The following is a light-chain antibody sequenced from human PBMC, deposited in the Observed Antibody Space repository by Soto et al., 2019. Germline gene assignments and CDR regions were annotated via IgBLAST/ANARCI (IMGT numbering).Light chain of an antibody. J-gene: IGLJ1*01. V-gene: IGLV2-14*01. CDR1: SSDGGGYNY. CDR2: DVS. CDR3: SSYTSSSIYV. Sequence: QSALTQPASVSGSPGQSITISCTGTSSDGGGYNYVSWYQQHPGKAPKLMIYDVSNRPSGVSNRFSGSKSGNTASLTISGLQAEDEADYYCSSYTSSSIYVFGTGTKVTVL.